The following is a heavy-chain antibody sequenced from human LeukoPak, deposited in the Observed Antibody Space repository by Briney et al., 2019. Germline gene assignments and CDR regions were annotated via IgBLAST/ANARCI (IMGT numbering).Heavy chain of an antibody. D-gene: IGHD3/OR15-3a*01. CDR3: AKNLDWNWFDP. J-gene: IGHJ5*02. CDR1: RFTFSSYA. V-gene: IGHV3-23*01. Sequence: GGSLRLSCAASRFTFSSYAMSWVRQAPGKGLEWVSAISGSGGSTYYADSVRGRFTISRDNSKNTLYLQMNSLRAEDTAVYYCAKNLDWNWFDPWGQGTLVTVSS. CDR2: ISGSGGST.